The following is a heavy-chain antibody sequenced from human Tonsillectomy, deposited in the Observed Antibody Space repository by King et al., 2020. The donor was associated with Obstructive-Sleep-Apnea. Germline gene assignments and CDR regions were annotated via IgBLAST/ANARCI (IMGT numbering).Heavy chain of an antibody. V-gene: IGHV4-39*07. CDR2: FYFSGST. D-gene: IGHD5-18*01. Sequence: QLQESGPGLVKPSETLSLTCTVSGGSISSSSYYWGWIRQPPGKGLEWIGSFYFSGSTYYSPSLKSRVTISVDSSKNQFSLKLSSVTAADTAVYYCARDRRGYSYGYVVSWGQGTLVTVSS. CDR3: ARDRRGYSYGYVVS. CDR1: GGSISSSSYY. J-gene: IGHJ5*02.